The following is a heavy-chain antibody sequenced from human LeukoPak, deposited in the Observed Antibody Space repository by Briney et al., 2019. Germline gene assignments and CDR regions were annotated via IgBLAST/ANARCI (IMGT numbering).Heavy chain of an antibody. J-gene: IGHJ4*02. CDR3: VSTGYSSGWYKDYFDY. Sequence: GASVTVSCTVSAYTLTELSMHWVRQAPGKGLEWMGGFDPEDGETIYAQKFQGRVTMTEDTSTDTAYMELSSLRSEDTAVYYCVSTGYSSGWYKDYFDYWGQGTLVTVSS. V-gene: IGHV1-24*01. CDR2: FDPEDGET. CDR1: AYTLTELS. D-gene: IGHD6-19*01.